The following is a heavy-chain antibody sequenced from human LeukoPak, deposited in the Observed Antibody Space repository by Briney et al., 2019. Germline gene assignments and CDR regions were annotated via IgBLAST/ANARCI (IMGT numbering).Heavy chain of an antibody. Sequence: ASVKVSCKASGYTFTSYDINWVRQATGQGLEWMGWMNPNSGNTGYAQKFQGRVTMTRNTSISTAYMELSSLRSEDTAVYYCARGDGYSSSNYYYYYYMDVWGQGTTVTVSS. D-gene: IGHD6-6*01. J-gene: IGHJ6*03. CDR2: MNPNSGNT. V-gene: IGHV1-8*01. CDR3: ARGDGYSSSNYYYYYYMDV. CDR1: GYTFTSYD.